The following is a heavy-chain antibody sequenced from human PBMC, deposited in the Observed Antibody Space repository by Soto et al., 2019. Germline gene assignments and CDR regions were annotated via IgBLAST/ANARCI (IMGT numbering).Heavy chain of an antibody. CDR1: GFTFDDYA. Sequence: EVQLVESGGGLVQPGRSLRLSCAASGFTFDDYAMHWVRQAPGKGLEWVSGISWNSGSIGYADSVKGRFTISRDNAKNSLYLQMNSLRAEDTALYYCAKDGYDFWSGYYGWFDPWGQGTLVTVSS. J-gene: IGHJ5*02. CDR3: AKDGYDFWSGYYGWFDP. D-gene: IGHD3-3*01. V-gene: IGHV3-9*01. CDR2: ISWNSGSI.